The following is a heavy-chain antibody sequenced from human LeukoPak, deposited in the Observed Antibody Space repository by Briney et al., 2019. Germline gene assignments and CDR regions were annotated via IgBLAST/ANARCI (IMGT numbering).Heavy chain of an antibody. D-gene: IGHD3-10*01. CDR2: ISNNGGYT. CDR3: AHLPYGSGSYYNVGWDY. CDR1: GFTFSSSA. V-gene: IGHV3-23*01. J-gene: IGHJ4*02. Sequence: GGSLRLSCAASGFTFSSSAMSWVRQAPGKGLEWVSAISNNGGYTYYADSVKGRFTISRDNSKNTLYLQMNSLRAEDTAVYYCAHLPYGSGSYYNVGWDYWGQGTLVTVSS.